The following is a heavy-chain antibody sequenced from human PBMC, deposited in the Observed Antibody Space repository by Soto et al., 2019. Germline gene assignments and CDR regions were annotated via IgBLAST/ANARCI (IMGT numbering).Heavy chain of an antibody. D-gene: IGHD3-22*01. CDR1: GGTFSSYT. V-gene: IGHV1-69*08. Sequence: QVQLVQSGAEVKKPGSSVKVSCKASGGTFSSYTISWVRQAPGQGLEWMGRIIPILGIANYAQKFQGRVTITADKSTSTAYMELSSLRSEDTAVYYCAREYYYDSSGYYPFDYWGQGTLVTVSS. CDR2: IIPILGIA. J-gene: IGHJ4*02. CDR3: AREYYYDSSGYYPFDY.